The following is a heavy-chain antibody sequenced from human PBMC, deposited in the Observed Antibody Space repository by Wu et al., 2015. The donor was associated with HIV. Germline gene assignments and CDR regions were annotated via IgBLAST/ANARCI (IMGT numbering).Heavy chain of an antibody. Sequence: QVQLVQSGAEVKKPGASVKVSCKASGYTFTDYYLHWVRQAPGQGLEWMGWINPNTGGSKFAQKFQGRVTMTRDTSLSTAYMELSRLISDDTAVYYCARDIVALPPVVGSNQYFRDWGQGTLVTVSS. CDR3: ARDIVALPPVVGSNQYFRD. CDR2: INPNTGGS. J-gene: IGHJ1*01. V-gene: IGHV1-2*02. CDR1: GYTFTDYY. D-gene: IGHD2-2*01.